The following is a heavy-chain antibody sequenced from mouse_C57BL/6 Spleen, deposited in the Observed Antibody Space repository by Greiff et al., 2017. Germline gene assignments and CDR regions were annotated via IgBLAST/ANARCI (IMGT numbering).Heavy chain of an antibody. V-gene: IGHV1-55*01. D-gene: IGHD2-3*01. CDR3: ARGLLDYFAY. CDR1: GYTFTSYW. J-gene: IGHJ2*01. CDR2: IYPGSGST. Sequence: QVQLQQPGAELVKPGASVKMSCKASGYTFTSYWITWVKQRPGQGLGWIGDIYPGSGSTNYNKKFKSKATLTVATSYSTAYMQLSSLTSEDSAVYYCARGLLDYFAYWGQGTTLTVSS.